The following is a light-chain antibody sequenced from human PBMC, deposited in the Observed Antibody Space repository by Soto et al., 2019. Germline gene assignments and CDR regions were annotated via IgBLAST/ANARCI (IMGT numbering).Light chain of an antibody. CDR1: SSDVGGYNY. V-gene: IGLV2-8*01. J-gene: IGLJ1*01. CDR2: EVN. CDR3: SSYAGSSKG. Sequence: QSVLTQPPSASGSPGQSVAISCTGTSSDVGGYNYVSWYQQHPGKAPKLMIYEVNKRPSGVPDRFSGSKSGNAASLTVSGLQAEEESDYYCSSYAGSSKGFGTGTRSPS.